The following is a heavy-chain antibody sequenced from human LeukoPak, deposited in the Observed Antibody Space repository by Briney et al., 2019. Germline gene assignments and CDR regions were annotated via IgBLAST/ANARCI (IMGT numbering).Heavy chain of an antibody. CDR2: SRSKAYGGTT. Sequence: GGSLRLSCTASGFTFGDYAMSWVRQAPGKGLEWVGFSRSKAYGGTTEYAASVKGRFTISRDDSKSIAYLQMNSLKTEDTAVYYCTRGKVPAARNYYYYGMDVWGKGTTVTVSS. CDR3: TRGKVPAARNYYYYGMDV. CDR1: GFTFGDYA. D-gene: IGHD2-2*01. J-gene: IGHJ6*04. V-gene: IGHV3-49*04.